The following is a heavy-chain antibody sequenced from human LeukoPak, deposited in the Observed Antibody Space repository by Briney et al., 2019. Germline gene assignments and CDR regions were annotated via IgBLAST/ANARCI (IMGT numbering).Heavy chain of an antibody. Sequence: PSETLSLTCTVSGGSISSSSYYWGWIRQPPGKGLEWIGEINHSGSTNYNPSLKSRVTISVDTSKNQFSLKLSSVTAADTAVYYCARGAYYYDSSGFYYFDYWGQGTLVTVSS. CDR3: ARGAYYYDSSGFYYFDY. V-gene: IGHV4-39*07. J-gene: IGHJ4*02. D-gene: IGHD3-22*01. CDR2: INHSGST. CDR1: GGSISSSSYY.